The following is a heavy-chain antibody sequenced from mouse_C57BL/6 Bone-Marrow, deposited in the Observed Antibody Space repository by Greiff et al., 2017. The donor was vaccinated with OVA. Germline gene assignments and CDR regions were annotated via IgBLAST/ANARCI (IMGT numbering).Heavy chain of an antibody. Sequence: VQLQQSGAELVRPGSSVKMSCKTSGYTFTSYGINWVKQRPGQGLEWIGYIYIGNGYTEYNEKLKGKATLSSDTSSRNAYMQLSSLTAEDSAIDFCARDETGRGDYWGQGTAVTVSS. D-gene: IGHD4-1*01. J-gene: IGHJ4*01. CDR1: GYTFTSYG. CDR3: ARDETGRGDY. V-gene: IGHV1-58*01. CDR2: IYIGNGYT.